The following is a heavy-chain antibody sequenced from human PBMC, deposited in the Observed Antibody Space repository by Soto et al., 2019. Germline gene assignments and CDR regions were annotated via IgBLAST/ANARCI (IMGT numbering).Heavy chain of an antibody. D-gene: IGHD2-8*01. J-gene: IGHJ5*02. CDR3: ARGVLA. CDR1: GGSVNSGGYS. V-gene: IGHV4-30-2*01. CDR2: ISPSGSP. Sequence: SETLSLTCSVSGGSVNSGGYSWSWIPQPPGKGLEWIGFISPSGSPAYNPSLKSRVTISVDRSNNQISLDLSSVTAADTAVYYCARGVLAWGPGTLVTVS.